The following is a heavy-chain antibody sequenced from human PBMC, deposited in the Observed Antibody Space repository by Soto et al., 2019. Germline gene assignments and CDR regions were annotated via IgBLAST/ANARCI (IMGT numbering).Heavy chain of an antibody. D-gene: IGHD3-16*01. J-gene: IGHJ4*02. Sequence: SETLSLTCAVYGGSFSGYYWSWIRQPPGKGLEWIGEINHSGSTNYNPSLKSRVTISVDTSKNQFSLKLSSVTAADTAVYYCARGRDPNGGFDYWGQGTLVTV. CDR2: INHSGST. CDR3: ARGRDPNGGFDY. V-gene: IGHV4-34*01. CDR1: GGSFSGYY.